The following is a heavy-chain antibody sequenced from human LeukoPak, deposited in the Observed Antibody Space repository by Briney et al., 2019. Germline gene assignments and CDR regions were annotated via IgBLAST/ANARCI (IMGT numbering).Heavy chain of an antibody. J-gene: IGHJ3*02. D-gene: IGHD3-22*01. V-gene: IGHV1-18*01. CDR1: GYTFTSYG. CDR2: ISAYNGNT. CDR3: ARGGLGYWGAFDI. Sequence: ASVKVSCNASGYTFTSYGISWVRQSPGQGLELMGWISAYNGNTNYAQKLQGRVTMTTDTSTSTAYLELRSLRSADTAVYYCARGGLGYWGAFDIWGPGTMVTVSS.